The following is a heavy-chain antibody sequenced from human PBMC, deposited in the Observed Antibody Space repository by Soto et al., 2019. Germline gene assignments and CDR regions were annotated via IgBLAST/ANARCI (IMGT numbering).Heavy chain of an antibody. Sequence: QVQLQESGPGLVKPSQTLSLTCTVSGGSISSGGYYWSWIRQHPGKGLEWIGYIYYSGSTYYNPSLKSRVTXSXDTAKNQFSLKLSSVTAADTAVYYWAREGAKAWMDVWGQGTTVTVAS. CDR3: AREGAKAWMDV. CDR1: GGSISSGGYY. V-gene: IGHV4-31*03. D-gene: IGHD3-16*01. J-gene: IGHJ6*02. CDR2: IYYSGST.